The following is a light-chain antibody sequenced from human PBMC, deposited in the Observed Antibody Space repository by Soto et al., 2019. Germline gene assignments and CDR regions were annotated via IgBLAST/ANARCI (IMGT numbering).Light chain of an antibody. J-gene: IGLJ1*01. CDR1: SSDVGAYNF. V-gene: IGLV2-14*03. CDR3: SAYTVSRTYV. CDR2: NVY. Sequence: QSALTQPACVSGSPGQSITISCTGTSSDVGAYNFVSWHQQHPGKAPKLMIYNVYDRPSGISYRFSGSKSGNTASLTISGLQGEDEADYYCSAYTVSRTYVFGTGTKVT.